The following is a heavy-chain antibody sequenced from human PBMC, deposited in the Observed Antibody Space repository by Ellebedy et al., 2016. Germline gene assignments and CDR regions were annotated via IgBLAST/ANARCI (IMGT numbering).Heavy chain of an antibody. CDR1: GGSISSGDYY. CDR2: IYYSGST. D-gene: IGHD2-2*01. CDR3: ARGHGRLVVVPTEAGVYYMDV. V-gene: IGHV4-30-4*01. Sequence: SETLSLTXTVSGGSISSGDYYWSWIRQPPGKGLEWIGYIYYSGSTYYNPSLKSRVTISVDTSKNQFSLKLSSVTAADTAVYYCARGHGRLVVVPTEAGVYYMDVWGKGTTVTVSS. J-gene: IGHJ6*03.